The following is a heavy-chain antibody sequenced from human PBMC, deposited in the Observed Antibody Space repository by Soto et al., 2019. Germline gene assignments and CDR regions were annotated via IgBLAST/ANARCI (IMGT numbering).Heavy chain of an antibody. CDR2: ISYDGSNK. Sequence: GGSLRLSCAASGFTFSSYGMHWVRQAPGKGLEWVAVISYDGSNKYYADSVKGRFTISRDNSKNTLYLQMNSLRAEDTAVYYCAKDREYSGYDFSPTFDYWGQGTLVTVS. J-gene: IGHJ4*02. CDR1: GFTFSSYG. V-gene: IGHV3-30*18. D-gene: IGHD5-12*01. CDR3: AKDREYSGYDFSPTFDY.